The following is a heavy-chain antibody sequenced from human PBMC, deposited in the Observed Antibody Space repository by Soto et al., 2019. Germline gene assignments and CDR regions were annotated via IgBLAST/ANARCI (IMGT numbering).Heavy chain of an antibody. J-gene: IGHJ5*02. CDR1: GGSISSRGYY. CDR2: IYYSGST. V-gene: IGHV4-39*01. Sequence: QLQLQESGPGLVKPSETLSLTCTVSGGSISSRGYYWGWIRQPPGKGLEWIGTIYYSGSTYYNPSLKSRVTISVDTPKNQFSLKLSSVTAADPAVYYCATSNWFDPWGQGTLVTVSS. CDR3: ATSNWFDP.